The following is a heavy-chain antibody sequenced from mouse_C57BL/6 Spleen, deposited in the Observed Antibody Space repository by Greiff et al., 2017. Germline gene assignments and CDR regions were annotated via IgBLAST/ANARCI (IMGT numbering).Heavy chain of an antibody. D-gene: IGHD3-2*02. J-gene: IGHJ2*01. CDR3: ARGGGSGYAWFAY. Sequence: QVQLKQPGAELVKPGASVKLSCKASGYTFTSYWMHWVKQRPGQGLEWIGMIHPNSGSTNYNEKFKSKATLTVDKSSSTAYMQLSSLTSEDSAVYYCARGGGSGYAWFAYWGQGTTLTVSS. CDR2: IHPNSGST. V-gene: IGHV1-64*01. CDR1: GYTFTSYW.